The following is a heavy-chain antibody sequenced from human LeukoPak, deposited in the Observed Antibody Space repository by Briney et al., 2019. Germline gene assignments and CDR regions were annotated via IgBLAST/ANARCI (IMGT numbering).Heavy chain of an antibody. D-gene: IGHD3-3*01. CDR2: INHSGST. CDR3: ARVSYFWSGYYMFDY. V-gene: IGHV4-34*01. CDR1: GGSFSVYY. Sequence: SETLSLTCAVYGGSFSVYYWSWIRQPPGKGVEWIGEINHSGSTNYNPSLKSRVTISVDTSKNQFSLKLSSVTAADTAVYYCARVSYFWSGYYMFDYWGQGTLVTASS. J-gene: IGHJ4*02.